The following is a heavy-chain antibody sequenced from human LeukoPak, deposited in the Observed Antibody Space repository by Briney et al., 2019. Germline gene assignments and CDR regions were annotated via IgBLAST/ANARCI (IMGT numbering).Heavy chain of an antibody. V-gene: IGHV3-15*01. CDR3: SWEQDASFGRRLEN. CDR2: LKSKGSGETA. J-gene: IGHJ4*02. CDR1: GFNFNAAW. Sequence: GGSLRLSCAASGFNFNAAWMSWVRQAPGKGLEWVGRLKSKGSGETADYSAPVKGRFTISRDDSQNTLYLQMNSLKIEDTAVYFCSWEQDASFGRRLENWGQGTLVTVAS. D-gene: IGHD1/OR15-1a*01.